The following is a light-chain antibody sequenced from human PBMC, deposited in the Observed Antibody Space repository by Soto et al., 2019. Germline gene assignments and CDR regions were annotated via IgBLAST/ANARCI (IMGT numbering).Light chain of an antibody. Sequence: DIVMTQSPDSLAVSLGERATINCKSSQSVLYSSNNKNYLAWYQQKPGQPTKLLIYWASTRESGVPDRFSGSGSGTDFTITISSLQDEDVAVYYCQQYYSTPRTFGQGTKLEIK. J-gene: IGKJ2*01. CDR1: QSVLYSSNNKNY. CDR3: QQYYSTPRT. CDR2: WAS. V-gene: IGKV4-1*01.